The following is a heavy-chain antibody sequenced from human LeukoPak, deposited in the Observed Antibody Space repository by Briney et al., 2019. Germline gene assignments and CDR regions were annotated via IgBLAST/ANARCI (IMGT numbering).Heavy chain of an antibody. J-gene: IGHJ6*02. CDR2: IYSGGST. D-gene: IGHD3-3*01. CDR3: ARVYDFWSGYSTYYGMDV. Sequence: GGSLRLSCAASGFTVSSNYMSWVRQAPGKGLEWVSVIYSGGSTYYADSVKGRFTISRDNSKNTLYLQMNSLRAEDTAVYYCARVYDFWSGYSTYYGMDVWGQGTTVTVSS. CDR1: GFTVSSNY. V-gene: IGHV3-53*01.